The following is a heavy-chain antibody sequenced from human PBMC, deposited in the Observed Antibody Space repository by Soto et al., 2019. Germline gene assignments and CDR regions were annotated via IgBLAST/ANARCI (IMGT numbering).Heavy chain of an antibody. D-gene: IGHD6-19*01. V-gene: IGHV3-30*18. Sequence: GGSLRLSCAASGFTFSSYGMHWVRQAPGKGLEWVAVISYDGSNKYYADSVKGRFTISRDNSKNTLYLQMNSLRAEDTAVYYCAKDDSIAVAGYGMDVWGQGTTVTVSS. J-gene: IGHJ6*02. CDR2: ISYDGSNK. CDR1: GFTFSSYG. CDR3: AKDDSIAVAGYGMDV.